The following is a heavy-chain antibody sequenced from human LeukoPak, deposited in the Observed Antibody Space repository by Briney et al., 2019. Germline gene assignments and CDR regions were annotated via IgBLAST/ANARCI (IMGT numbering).Heavy chain of an antibody. Sequence: GGSLRLSCAASGFTFSSYTIHWVRQAPGKGLEWVAVISYDGSNKYYADSVKGRFTISRDNSKNTLYLQMNSLRADDTAVYYCARSTRDGYNYFDYWGQGTLVTVSS. CDR1: GFTFSSYT. J-gene: IGHJ4*02. CDR3: ARSTRDGYNYFDY. D-gene: IGHD5-24*01. V-gene: IGHV3-30-3*01. CDR2: ISYDGSNK.